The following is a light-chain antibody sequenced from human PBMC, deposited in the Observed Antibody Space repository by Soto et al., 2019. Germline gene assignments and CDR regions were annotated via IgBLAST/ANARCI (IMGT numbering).Light chain of an antibody. V-gene: IGKV1-5*01. Sequence: DIQMTQSPSTLSASVGDRVTITCRASQCISSWLAWYQQKPGKAPKLLIYDASSLESGVPPRFSGSGSGTEFTLTISSLQPCDFASYYCEQYNSAWTFGQGPKVEIK. CDR3: EQYNSAWT. CDR2: DAS. CDR1: QCISSW. J-gene: IGKJ1*01.